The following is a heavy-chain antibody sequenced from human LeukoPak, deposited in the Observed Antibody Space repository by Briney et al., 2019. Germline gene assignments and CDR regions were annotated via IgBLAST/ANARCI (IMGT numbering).Heavy chain of an antibody. CDR1: GFTFSHFW. V-gene: IGHV3-7*01. D-gene: IGHD3-16*01. J-gene: IGHJ4*02. CDR3: AKDRANWAIDD. CDR2: IKKTGSET. Sequence: GGSLRLSCVASGFTFSHFWMSWVRQAPGKGLEWVAYIKKTGSETYYVDSVKGRFTITRDNTRNSLFLQMYSLRVEDTAVYYCAKDRANWAIDDWGQGTQVTVSS.